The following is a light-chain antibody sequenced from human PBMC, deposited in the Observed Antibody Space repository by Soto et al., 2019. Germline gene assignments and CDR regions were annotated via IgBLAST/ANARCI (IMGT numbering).Light chain of an antibody. V-gene: IGLV2-23*01. J-gene: IGLJ2*01. CDR3: CSYAGSSTYVV. CDR2: EGS. Sequence: QSALTQPASVSGSPGQSITISCTGTSSDVGSYNLVSWYQQHPGKAPKLMIYEGSKRPPGVSNRFSGSKSGNTASLTISGLQAEDEGDYYCCSYAGSSTYVVFGGGTKRTVL. CDR1: SSDVGSYNL.